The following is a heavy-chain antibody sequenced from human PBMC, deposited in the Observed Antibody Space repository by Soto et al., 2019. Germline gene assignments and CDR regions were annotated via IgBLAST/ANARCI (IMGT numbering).Heavy chain of an antibody. CDR1: GFTFSGYA. CDR3: AQGLSSRWYNYNSFDH. CDR2: IGSGSP. D-gene: IGHD6-13*01. Sequence: EVQLLESGGGLVQPGGSLRLSCAASGFTFSGYAMSWVRQAPGKGLEWVSAIGSGSPFYADSVKRRITISRDNANSMLYLRRNILRAHDKAVYFCAQGLSSRWYNYNSFDHGGQGTLVTVSS. V-gene: IGHV3-23*01. J-gene: IGHJ5*02.